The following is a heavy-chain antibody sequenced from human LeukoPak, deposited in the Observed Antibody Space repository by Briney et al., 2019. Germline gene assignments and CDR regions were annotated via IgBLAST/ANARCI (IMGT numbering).Heavy chain of an antibody. V-gene: IGHV5-51*01. D-gene: IGHD3-10*01. CDR3: XXXDVVRXVXXFDS. CDR1: GYTFTSYW. CDR2: IYPGDSDT. Sequence: GESLKISCQGSGYTFTSYWIGWVRQMPVKGLEWMGSIYPGDSDTKYSPSXQGQVTISVDKSTNTAYLQWKSLKASDTAMYYXXXXDVVRXVXXFDSWGQGALVTVSS. J-gene: IGHJ5*01.